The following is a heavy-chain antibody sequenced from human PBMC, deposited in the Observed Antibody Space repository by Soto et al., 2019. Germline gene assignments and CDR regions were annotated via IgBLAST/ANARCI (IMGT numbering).Heavy chain of an antibody. J-gene: IGHJ6*02. Sequence: QAQLAQSGPELKNPGASVKVSCKASGYTFTDYAISWVRQAPGQGFQWVGWISPYSGNTTSAENFFDRVTMTTATSTKTAYLELRSLRSDDTAVYSCARDHGLAWAVRPANYYYAMDVWGQGTTVTVSS. CDR2: ISPYSGNT. CDR3: ARDHGLAWAVRPANYYYAMDV. CDR1: GYTFTDYA. D-gene: IGHD6-6*01. V-gene: IGHV1-18*04.